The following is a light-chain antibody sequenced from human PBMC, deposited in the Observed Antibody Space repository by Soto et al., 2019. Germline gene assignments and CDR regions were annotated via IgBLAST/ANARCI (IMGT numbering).Light chain of an antibody. V-gene: IGLV2-14*01. CDR1: SSDVGGYNY. CDR2: DVS. Sequence: QSVLTQPASVSGSPGQSITISCTGTSSDVGGYNYVSWYQQHPGKAPKLMIYDVSNRPSGVSNRFSGSKSGNTASLTISGLQAEDEADYYCSSYTSSVTYVFVTGTKSPS. J-gene: IGLJ1*01. CDR3: SSYTSSVTYV.